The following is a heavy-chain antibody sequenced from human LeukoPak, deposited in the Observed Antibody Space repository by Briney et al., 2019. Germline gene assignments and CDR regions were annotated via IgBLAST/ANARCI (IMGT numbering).Heavy chain of an antibody. J-gene: IGHJ4*02. V-gene: IGHV3-23*01. D-gene: IGHD6-6*01. CDR3: AKVYDIAVRRSYFDY. CDR2: ISGSGGST. CDR1: GFTFSSYA. Sequence: GGSLRLSCAASGFTFSSYAMSWVRQAPGKGLEWVSAISGSGGSTYYADSVKGRFTISRDNSKNTLYLQMNSLRAEDTAVYYCAKVYDIAVRRSYFDYWGQGTLVTVSS.